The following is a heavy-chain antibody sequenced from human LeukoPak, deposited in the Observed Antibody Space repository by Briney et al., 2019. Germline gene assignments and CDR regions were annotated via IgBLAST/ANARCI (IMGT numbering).Heavy chain of an antibody. CDR2: ISSSSSYI. V-gene: IGHV3-21*01. CDR1: GFTFSSYS. Sequence: PGESLRLSCAASGFTFSSYSMNWVRQAPGRGLEWVSSISSSSSYIYYADSVKGRFTISRDNAKNSLYLQMNSLRAEDTAVYYCAREGAAMGSQVDAFDIWGQGTMVTVSS. CDR3: AREGAAMGSQVDAFDI. D-gene: IGHD5-18*01. J-gene: IGHJ3*02.